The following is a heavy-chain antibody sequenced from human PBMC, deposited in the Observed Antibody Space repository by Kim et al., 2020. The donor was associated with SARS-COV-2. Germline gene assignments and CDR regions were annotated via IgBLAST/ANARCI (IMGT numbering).Heavy chain of an antibody. J-gene: IGHJ6*02. Sequence: ASVKVSCKASGHTFTGHYLHWVRQAPGQGLEWMGWINPNTGGTTYAQKFKGRVTLTRDTSINTGYMELTGLTSDDTAVYYCASEDDSYYLNVWGEGTSVT. CDR1: GHTFTGHY. CDR2: INPNTGGT. CDR3: ASEDDSYYLNV. V-gene: IGHV1-2*02. D-gene: IGHD3-22*01.